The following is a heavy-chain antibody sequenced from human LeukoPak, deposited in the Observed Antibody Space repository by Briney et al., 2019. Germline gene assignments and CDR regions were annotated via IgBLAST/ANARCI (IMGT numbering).Heavy chain of an antibody. CDR3: ARDALRYFDCLDY. CDR2: ISYDGSNK. V-gene: IGHV3-30*03. J-gene: IGHJ4*02. Sequence: GGSLRLSCAASGFTFSSYGMHWVRQAPGKGLEWVAVISYDGSNKYYADSVKGRFTISRDNSKNTLYLQMNSLRAEDTAVYYYARDALRYFDCLDYWGQGTLVTVSS. D-gene: IGHD3-9*01. CDR1: GFTFSSYG.